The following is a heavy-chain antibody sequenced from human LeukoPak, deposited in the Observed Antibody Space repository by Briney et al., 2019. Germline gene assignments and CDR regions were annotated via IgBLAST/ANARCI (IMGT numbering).Heavy chain of an antibody. D-gene: IGHD3-22*01. Sequence: SETLSLTCTVSGGSISSSSYYWGWIRQPPGKGLEWIGSIYYSGSTYYNPSLKSRVTISVDTSKNQFSLKLSSVTAADTAVYYCARDEYYYDSSGCATGTHYYYMDVWGKGTTVTVSS. CDR3: ARDEYYYDSSGCATGTHYYYMDV. V-gene: IGHV4-39*07. CDR1: GGSISSSSYY. CDR2: IYYSGST. J-gene: IGHJ6*03.